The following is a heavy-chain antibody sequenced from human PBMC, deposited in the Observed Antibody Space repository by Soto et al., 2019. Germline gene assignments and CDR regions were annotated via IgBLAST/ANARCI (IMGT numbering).Heavy chain of an antibody. CDR1: GFTFSSYD. J-gene: IGHJ3*02. V-gene: IGHV3-13*01. Sequence: EVQLVESGGGLVQPGGFLRLSCAASGFTFSSYDMHWVRQATGKGLEWVSAIGTAGDTYYPGSVKGRFTISSENAKNSLYLQMNSLRAGDTAVYYCARSGAADDAFDIWGQGTMVTVSS. D-gene: IGHD6-13*01. CDR3: ARSGAADDAFDI. CDR2: IGTAGDT.